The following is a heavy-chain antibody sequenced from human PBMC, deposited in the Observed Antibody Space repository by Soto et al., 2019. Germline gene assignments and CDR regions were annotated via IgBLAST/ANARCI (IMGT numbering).Heavy chain of an antibody. CDR2: ISGSGGST. CDR1: GFTFSSYA. J-gene: IGHJ6*02. CDR3: AKPEYSSSWSLSYYYYYGMDV. V-gene: IGHV3-23*01. Sequence: GGSLRLSCAASGFTFSSYAMSWVRQAPGKGLEWVSAISGSGGSTYYADSVKGRFTISRDNSKNTLYLQMNSLRAEDTAVYYCAKPEYSSSWSLSYYYYYGMDVWGQGTTVTVSS. D-gene: IGHD6-13*01.